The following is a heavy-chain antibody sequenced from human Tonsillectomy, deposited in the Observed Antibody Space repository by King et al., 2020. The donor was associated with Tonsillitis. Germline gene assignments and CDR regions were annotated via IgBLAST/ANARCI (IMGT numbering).Heavy chain of an antibody. V-gene: IGHV3-23*04. J-gene: IGHJ4*02. CDR3: AKRGGEY. CDR2: ISGSGGNT. CDR1: GITFSTYA. D-gene: IGHD3-10*01. Sequence: VQLVESGGGPVQPGGSLRLSCAASGITFSTYAMTWVRQAPGQGLEWVSTISGSGGNTYYADSVKGRFTIARDNSKITLYLQMNSLRAEDTAVYYCAKRGGEYWGQGTLVTVSS.